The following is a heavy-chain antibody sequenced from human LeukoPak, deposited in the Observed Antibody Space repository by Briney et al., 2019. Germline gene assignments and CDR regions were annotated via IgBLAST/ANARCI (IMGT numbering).Heavy chain of an antibody. CDR3: ARDYDFWSGDMDV. D-gene: IGHD3-3*01. J-gene: IGHJ6*03. CDR2: IYTSGST. V-gene: IGHV4-61*02. Sequence: PSQTLSLTCTVSGGSINSGSYYWSWIRQPAGKGLEWIGRIYTSGSTNYNPSLKSRVTISVDTSKNQFSLKLSSVTAADTAVYYCARDYDFWSGDMDVWGKGTTVTVSS. CDR1: GGSINSGSYY.